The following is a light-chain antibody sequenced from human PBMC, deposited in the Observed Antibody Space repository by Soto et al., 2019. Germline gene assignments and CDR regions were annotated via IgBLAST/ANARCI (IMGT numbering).Light chain of an antibody. CDR1: SSDVGDYNY. CDR2: EVS. V-gene: IGLV2-14*01. J-gene: IGLJ1*01. Sequence: QSVLTQPTSVSGSPGQSSTISCTGTSSDVGDYNYVSWYQHHPGKAPKLIIYEVSNRTSGVSHRFSGSKSGNTASLTISGLRAEDEDDYYCSSYTSSVTVVFGTGTKLTAL. CDR3: SSYTSSVTVV.